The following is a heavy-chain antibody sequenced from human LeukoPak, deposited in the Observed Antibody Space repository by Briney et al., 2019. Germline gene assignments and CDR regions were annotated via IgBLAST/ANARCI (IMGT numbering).Heavy chain of an antibody. Sequence: SETLSLTCAVSGGSISSSNWWSWVRQPPGKGLEWIGSISYSGTTYYNPSLKSRVTISVDTSKSQFSLRLSSATAADTAVYYCARHYMGSYYNHGLDYWGQGTVVTVSS. CDR1: GGSISSSNW. CDR3: ARHYMGSYYNHGLDY. V-gene: IGHV4-39*01. J-gene: IGHJ4*02. D-gene: IGHD3-10*01. CDR2: ISYSGTT.